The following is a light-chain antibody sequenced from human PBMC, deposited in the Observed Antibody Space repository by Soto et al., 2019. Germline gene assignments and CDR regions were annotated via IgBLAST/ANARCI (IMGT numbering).Light chain of an antibody. CDR3: QQYNNWPLT. J-gene: IGKJ4*01. V-gene: IGKV3-15*01. Sequence: EIVLTQSSGTLPLSPGERATLSSRVSQSVSSSCLAWYHQKPGQAPRLLIYDASSRATGVPARFSGSGSGTEFTLTISSLQSEDFAAYYCQQYNNWPLTFGGGTKVDIK. CDR1: QSVSSS. CDR2: DAS.